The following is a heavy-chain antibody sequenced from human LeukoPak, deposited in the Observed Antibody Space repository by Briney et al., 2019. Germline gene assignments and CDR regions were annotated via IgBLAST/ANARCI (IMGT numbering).Heavy chain of an antibody. Sequence: GGSLRLSCAAPGFTFSSYAMHWVRQAPGKGLEWVAVISYDGSNKYYADSVKGRFTISRDNSTNTLYLQMNSLRAEDTAVYYCARDRDGDYGSGAFDIWGQGTMVTVSS. V-gene: IGHV3-30-3*01. J-gene: IGHJ3*02. D-gene: IGHD4-17*01. CDR1: GFTFSSYA. CDR3: ARDRDGDYGSGAFDI. CDR2: ISYDGSNK.